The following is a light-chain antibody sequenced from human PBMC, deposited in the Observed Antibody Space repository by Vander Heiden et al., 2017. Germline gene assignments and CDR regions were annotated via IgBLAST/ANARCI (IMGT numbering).Light chain of an antibody. V-gene: IGLV3-10*01. CDR1: ALPKKY. CDR3: YSTDSSGNHWV. J-gene: IGLJ3*02. Sequence: SYELTQPPSVSVPPGQTARITCSVDALPKKYAYWYQQKSGQAPVLGIYEDSKRPSGIPERFSGSSSGTMATLTISGAQVEDEADYYCYSTDSSGNHWVFGGGTKLTVL. CDR2: EDS.